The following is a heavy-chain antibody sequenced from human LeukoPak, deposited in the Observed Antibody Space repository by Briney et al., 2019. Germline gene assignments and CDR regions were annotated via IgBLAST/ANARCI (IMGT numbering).Heavy chain of an antibody. Sequence: GGSLRLSCAASGFTFSSYSMNWVRQAPGEGLEWVSTISVSGDSTFYADSVQGRSTISRDTSKNSLSLHMNSLRAEDTAVYFCARRGGRNGWGDFDYWGQGTLVTVSS. CDR1: GFTFSSYS. V-gene: IGHV3-23*01. CDR2: ISVSGDST. D-gene: IGHD3-10*01. J-gene: IGHJ4*02. CDR3: ARRGGRNGWGDFDY.